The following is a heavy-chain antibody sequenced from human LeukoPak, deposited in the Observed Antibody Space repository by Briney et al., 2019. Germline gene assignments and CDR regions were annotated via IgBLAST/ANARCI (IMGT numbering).Heavy chain of an antibody. CDR1: GGSFRGYY. V-gene: IGHV4-34*01. J-gene: IGHJ5*02. CDR3: ARGLMGPTGVGS. Sequence: PSETLSLTCAVYGGSFRGYYWSWIRQPPGKGLEWIGEINHSGSTNYNPSLKSRVTISVDTSKNQFSLKLSSVTAADTAVYYCARGLMGPTGVGSWGQGTLVTVSS. CDR2: INHSGST. D-gene: IGHD1-1*01.